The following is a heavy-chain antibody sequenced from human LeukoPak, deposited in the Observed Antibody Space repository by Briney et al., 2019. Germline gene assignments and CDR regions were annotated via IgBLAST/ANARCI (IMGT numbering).Heavy chain of an antibody. V-gene: IGHV4-34*01. CDR1: GRSFSGYY. CDR3: AIAIVVVPAATSDYFDY. CDR2: INNSGST. D-gene: IGHD2-2*01. J-gene: IGHJ4*02. Sequence: PSETLSLTCAVYGRSFSGYYWSWIRQPPGKGLEWIGEINNSGSTNYNPTLKSRVTISVDTSRNQFSLKLRSVTAADTAVYYCAIAIVVVPAATSDYFDYWGQGTLVTVSS.